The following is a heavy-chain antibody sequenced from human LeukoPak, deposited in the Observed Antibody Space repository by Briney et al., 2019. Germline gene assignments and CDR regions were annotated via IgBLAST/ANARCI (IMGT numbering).Heavy chain of an antibody. Sequence: GGSLRLSCAASGFTFSDYYMSWIRQAPGKGLEWVSYISSSGSTIYYADSVKGRFTISRDNAKNSLYLQMNSLRAEDTAVYYCARAARPPRIAAAGTPVDYWGQGTLVTVSS. CDR3: ARAARPPRIAAAGTPVDY. V-gene: IGHV3-11*01. CDR1: GFTFSDYY. J-gene: IGHJ4*02. CDR2: ISSSGSTI. D-gene: IGHD6-13*01.